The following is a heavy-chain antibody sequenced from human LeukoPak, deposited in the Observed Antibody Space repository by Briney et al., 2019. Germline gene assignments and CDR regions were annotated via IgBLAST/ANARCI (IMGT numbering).Heavy chain of an antibody. J-gene: IGHJ4*02. CDR2: FDPEDGET. CDR3: ATYPYYYDSSGYPFDY. Sequence: ASVKVSCKVSGYTLTELSMHWVRQAPGKGLEWMGGFDPEDGETIYAQKFQGRVTMTEDTSTDTAYMELSSLRSEDTAVYYCATYPYYYDSSGYPFDYWGQGTLDTVSS. D-gene: IGHD3-22*01. V-gene: IGHV1-24*01. CDR1: GYTLTELS.